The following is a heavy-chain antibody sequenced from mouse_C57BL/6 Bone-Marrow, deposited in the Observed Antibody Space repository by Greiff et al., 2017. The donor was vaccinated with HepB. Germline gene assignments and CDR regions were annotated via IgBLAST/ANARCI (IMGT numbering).Heavy chain of an antibody. CDR2: IYPGSGST. D-gene: IGHD1-3*01. CDR3: ARRSGRLYYFDY. CDR1: GYTFTSYW. V-gene: IGHV1-55*01. Sequence: VQLQQSGAELVKPGASVKMSCKASGYTFTSYWITWVKQRPGQGLEWIGDIYPGSGSTNYNEKFKSKATLTVDTSSSTAYMQLSSLTSEDSAVYDCARRSGRLYYFDYWGQGTTLTVSS. J-gene: IGHJ2*01.